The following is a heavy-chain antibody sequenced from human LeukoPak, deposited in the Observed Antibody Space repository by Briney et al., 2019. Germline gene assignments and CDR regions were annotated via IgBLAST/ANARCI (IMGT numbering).Heavy chain of an antibody. V-gene: IGHV3-23*01. CDR2: ISGSGGST. CDR1: GFTFSSYA. D-gene: IGHD3-16*02. CDR3: AKDVSPMITFGGVIVKGPLFDY. Sequence: GGSLRLSCAASGFTFSSYAMSWVRQAPGKGLAWVSAISGSGGSTYYADSVKGRFTISRDNSKNTLYLQMNTLRADATAVYYCAKDVSPMITFGGVIVKGPLFDYWGQETLVTVSS. J-gene: IGHJ4*02.